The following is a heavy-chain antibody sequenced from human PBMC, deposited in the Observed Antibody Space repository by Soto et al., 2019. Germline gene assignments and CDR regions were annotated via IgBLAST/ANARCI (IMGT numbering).Heavy chain of an antibody. CDR1: GFTFSSSA. V-gene: IGHV3-23*01. D-gene: IGHD1-20*01. CDR3: AKHNRNNLGWFDP. Sequence: HPGGSLRLSCAASGFTFSSSAMSWVRQAPGRGLEWVSTISGSNGDSTYYADSVKGRFTISRDNSKNTLYLQMNSLRAEDTAVYNCAKHNRNNLGWFDPWGQGTLVTVSS. CDR2: ISGSNGDST. J-gene: IGHJ5*02.